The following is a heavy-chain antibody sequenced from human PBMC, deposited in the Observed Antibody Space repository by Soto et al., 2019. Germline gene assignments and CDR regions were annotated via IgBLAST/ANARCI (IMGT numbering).Heavy chain of an antibody. J-gene: IGHJ3*02. CDR3: GRGDYANAFDI. D-gene: IGHD4-17*01. V-gene: IGHV4-30-2*01. Sequence: SETLSLTCPVSGGSISSGGYSWNWIRQPPGKGLEWIGNIYHSGSTYYNASLKSRVTISVDRSKNQFSLKLSSVTAADTAVYYCGRGDYANAFDIWGQGTMVTVSS. CDR1: GGSISSGGYS. CDR2: IYHSGST.